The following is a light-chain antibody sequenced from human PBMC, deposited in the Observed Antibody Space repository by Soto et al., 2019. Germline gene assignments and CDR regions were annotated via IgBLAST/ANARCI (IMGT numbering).Light chain of an antibody. CDR3: QQRSNGRT. Sequence: EIVLTQSPATLSLSPGERATLSCRASQSVSSYLAWYQQKPGQAPRLLIYDASNRATGIPARFSGSGSGTDFTLTISSLEPEDFAVYYCQQRSNGRTFGGGTKV. CDR2: DAS. J-gene: IGKJ4*01. V-gene: IGKV3-11*01. CDR1: QSVSSY.